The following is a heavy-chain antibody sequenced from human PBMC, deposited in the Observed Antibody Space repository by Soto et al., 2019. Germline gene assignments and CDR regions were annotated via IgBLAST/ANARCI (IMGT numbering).Heavy chain of an antibody. CDR1: GFTFGNYW. Sequence: EVQLVESGGGVVQPGGSLRLSCAASGFTFGNYWVTWVRQAPGRGLEWVANISEDGSVKGYGDSVKGRFTISRDNAKNSLILEMNSLRAEDTAVYYCARDIPKGACYLDSWGQGTLVSVSS. J-gene: IGHJ4*02. D-gene: IGHD1-26*01. CDR3: ARDIPKGACYLDS. V-gene: IGHV3-7*01. CDR2: ISEDGSVK.